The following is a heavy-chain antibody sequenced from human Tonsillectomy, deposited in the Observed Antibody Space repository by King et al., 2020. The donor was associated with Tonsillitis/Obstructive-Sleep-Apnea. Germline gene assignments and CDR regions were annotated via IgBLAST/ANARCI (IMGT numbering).Heavy chain of an antibody. J-gene: IGHJ6*03. D-gene: IGHD1-26*01. CDR1: GGSISSYY. V-gene: IGHV4-59*08. Sequence: QLQESGPGLVKPSETLSLTCTVSGGSISSYYWSWIRQPPGKGLEWIGYIYYSGSTNYNPSLKSRVTISVDTSKNQFSLNLSSVTAADTAVYYCARRSNTWDLPELYYYYYMDVWGKGTTVTVSS. CDR3: ARRSNTWDLPELYYYYYMDV. CDR2: IYYSGST.